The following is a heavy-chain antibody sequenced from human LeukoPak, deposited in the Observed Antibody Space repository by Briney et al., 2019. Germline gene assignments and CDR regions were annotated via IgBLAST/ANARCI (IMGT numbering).Heavy chain of an antibody. V-gene: IGHV4-59*08. D-gene: IGHD1-7*01. CDR3: VRHGLPDWNYDY. Sequence: SENLSLTCTVSSGSLSNYYWTWIRQSPGTGLQWIGYIHYTGSTIYNPSLESRVSISIDTSRNQFSLNLDSVTAADTAVYYCVRHGLPDWNYDYWGQGILVTVSS. J-gene: IGHJ4*02. CDR1: SGSLSNYY. CDR2: IHYTGST.